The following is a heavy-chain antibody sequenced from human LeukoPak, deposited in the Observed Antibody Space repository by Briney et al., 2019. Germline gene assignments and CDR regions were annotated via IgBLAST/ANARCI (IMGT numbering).Heavy chain of an antibody. CDR2: ISYDGSNK. Sequence: PGRSLRLSCAASGFTFSSYGMHWVRQAPGKGRDRVAVISYDGSNKYYADSVKGRFTISRDNSKNTLYLQMNSLRAEDTAVYYCAKGLEQWLVRQLSVDPWGQGTLVTVSS. J-gene: IGHJ5*02. CDR3: AKGLEQWLVRQLSVDP. V-gene: IGHV3-30*18. CDR1: GFTFSSYG. D-gene: IGHD6-19*01.